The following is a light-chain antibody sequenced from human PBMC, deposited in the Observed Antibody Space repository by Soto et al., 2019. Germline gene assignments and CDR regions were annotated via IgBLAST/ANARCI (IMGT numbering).Light chain of an antibody. CDR1: QSISSS. CDR3: QQSYSTPLT. J-gene: IGKJ4*01. CDR2: AAS. V-gene: IGKV1-39*01. Sequence: DIQMTQSPSSLSASVGDRVTISCLASQSISSSLNCHQRKPGKAPKLLIYAASSLQSGVPSRFSGSGSGTDFTLTISSLQPEDFATYYCQQSYSTPLTFGGGTKVDIK.